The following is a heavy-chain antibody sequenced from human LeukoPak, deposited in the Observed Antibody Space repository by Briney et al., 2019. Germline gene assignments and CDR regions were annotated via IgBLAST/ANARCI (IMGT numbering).Heavy chain of an antibody. Sequence: PSETLSLTCTVSGGSISSGGYYWSWIRQHPGKGLEWIGYIYYSGSTYYNPSLKSRVTISVDTSKNQFSLKLSSVTAADTAVYYCARVYSYGSYYFDYWGQGTLVTVSS. V-gene: IGHV4-31*03. D-gene: IGHD5-18*01. CDR1: GGSISSGGYY. CDR3: ARVYSYGSYYFDY. CDR2: IYYSGST. J-gene: IGHJ4*02.